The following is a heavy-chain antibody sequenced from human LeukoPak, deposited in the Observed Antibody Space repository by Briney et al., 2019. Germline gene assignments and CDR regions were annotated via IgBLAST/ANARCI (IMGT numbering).Heavy chain of an antibody. CDR2: INTNTGNP. D-gene: IGHD5-24*01. CDR1: GYTFTSYA. V-gene: IGHV7-4-1*02. CDR3: ARPPTRCGGYNCLGGNYFDY. Sequence: ASVTVSCKASGYTFTSYAMNWVRQAPGQGLEWMGWINTNTGNPTYAQGFTGRFVFSLDTSVSTAYLQISSLKAEDTAVYYCARPPTRCGGYNCLGGNYFDYWGQGTLVTVSS. J-gene: IGHJ4*02.